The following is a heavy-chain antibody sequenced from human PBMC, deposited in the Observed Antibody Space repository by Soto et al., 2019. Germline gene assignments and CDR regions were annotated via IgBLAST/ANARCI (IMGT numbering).Heavy chain of an antibody. D-gene: IGHD1-1*01. Sequence: QVQVVESGGGVVQPGRSLRLSCAASGFAFSNFGMHWVRQVPGKGLEWVAVIWHNGENKYYADSVKGRFTISRDNSKNTRYLETNSLRAEDPAVYYCARDPGQDEAMECWGQGTVVTVSS. V-gene: IGHV3-33*01. CDR2: IWHNGENK. CDR1: GFAFSNFG. J-gene: IGHJ4*02. CDR3: ARDPGQDEAMEC.